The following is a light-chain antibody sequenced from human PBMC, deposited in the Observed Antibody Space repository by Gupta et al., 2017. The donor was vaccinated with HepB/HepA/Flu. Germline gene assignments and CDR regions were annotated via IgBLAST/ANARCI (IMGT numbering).Light chain of an antibody. CDR1: QGIRSY. J-gene: IGKJ3*01. CDR2: AAS. V-gene: IGKV1-8*01. Sequence: ALRMTQSPSSFSASPGDRVTITCRASQGIRSYLAWYQQKPGKAPKLLIYAASTLQSGVPSRFSGSGSGTDFTLTINCLQSEDFATYYCQQYYSYPVTFGPGTKVDIK. CDR3: QQYYSYPVT.